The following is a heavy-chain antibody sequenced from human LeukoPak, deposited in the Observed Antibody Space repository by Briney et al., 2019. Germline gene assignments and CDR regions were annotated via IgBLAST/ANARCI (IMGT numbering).Heavy chain of an antibody. CDR1: GGSLSGQY. D-gene: IGHD3-3*01. CDR3: ARLRFLEWLFPWFDP. CDR2: VSYSGTT. Sequence: SETLSLTCTVSGGSLSGQYWSWIRQPPGRGLEWIGYVSYSGTTKYNPSLKSRVTISVDTSKNQFSLKVNSMTAADTSVYYCARLRFLEWLFPWFDPWGQGTLITVSS. J-gene: IGHJ5*02. V-gene: IGHV4-59*08.